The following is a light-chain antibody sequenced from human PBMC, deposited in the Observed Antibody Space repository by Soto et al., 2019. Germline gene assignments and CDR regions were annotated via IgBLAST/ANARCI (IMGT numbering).Light chain of an antibody. CDR1: QSVSSD. CDR2: YTS. J-gene: IGKJ5*01. CDR3: QQYNKWPIT. V-gene: IGKV3-15*01. Sequence: EVGMAHTPATPPESPGESATLSCRASQSVSSDLAWYQQKPGQTPRVLIYYTSTRATGFPARFSGGWSGTECTLTISSLQSEDAALYYCQQYNKWPITLGQGTRLEIK.